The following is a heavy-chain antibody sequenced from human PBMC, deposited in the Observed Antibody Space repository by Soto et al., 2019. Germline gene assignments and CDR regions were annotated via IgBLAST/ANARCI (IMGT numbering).Heavy chain of an antibody. CDR3: RRSSRYSTDV. D-gene: IGHD6-13*01. Sequence: QLQLQESGPGLVKPSETLSLTCTVSGGSISSSSYWGWIRQPPGKGLEWIGRIYSIGSTYYNPSLKSRVTISVDTSKNQFSLKLSSVTAADTAVYYCRRSSRYSTDVWGQGTTVTVSS. V-gene: IGHV4-39*01. CDR2: IYSIGST. J-gene: IGHJ6*02. CDR1: GGSISSSSY.